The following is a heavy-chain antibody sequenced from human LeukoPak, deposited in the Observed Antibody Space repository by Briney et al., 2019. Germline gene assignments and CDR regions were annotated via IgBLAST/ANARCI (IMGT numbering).Heavy chain of an antibody. Sequence: SETLSLTCTVSGGSINSYYWSWIRQPAGKGLEWIGRIHASGSTNYNPSLKSRISMSIDTSKDQFSLKLSSVTAADTAVYYCARERAHYDILTGYYDRARGAFDIWGQGTMVTVSS. D-gene: IGHD3-9*01. CDR2: IHASGST. CDR3: ARERAHYDILTGYYDRARGAFDI. CDR1: GGSINSYY. J-gene: IGHJ3*02. V-gene: IGHV4-4*07.